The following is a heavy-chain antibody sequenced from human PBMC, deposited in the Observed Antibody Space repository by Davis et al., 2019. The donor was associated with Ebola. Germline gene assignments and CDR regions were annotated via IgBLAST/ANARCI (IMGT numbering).Heavy chain of an antibody. CDR3: ARARGIADY. CDR1: GFTFSSYA. V-gene: IGHV3-23*01. Sequence: GESLKISCAASGFTFSSYAMSWVRQAPGKGLEWVSAISGSGGSTYYADSVKGRFTISRDNSKNTLYLQMNSLRAEDTAVYYCARARGIADYWGQGTLVTVSS. D-gene: IGHD2-21*01. CDR2: ISGSGGST. J-gene: IGHJ4*02.